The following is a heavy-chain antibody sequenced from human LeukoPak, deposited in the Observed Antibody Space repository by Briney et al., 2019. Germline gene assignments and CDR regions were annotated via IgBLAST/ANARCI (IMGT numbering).Heavy chain of an antibody. CDR1: GFPFSSHW. V-gene: IGHV3-7*01. D-gene: IGHD6-13*01. J-gene: IGHJ2*01. CDR2: INQDGSEK. Sequence: PGGSLRLSCAASGFPFSSHWLSWFRHSPGEGLEWVAHINQDGSEKHYVDSVKGRFTISRDNAKNSLYLQMNSLRAEDTAVYYCVRDGTAAAGIRVAWYFDLWGRGTLVTVSS. CDR3: VRDGTAAAGIRVAWYFDL.